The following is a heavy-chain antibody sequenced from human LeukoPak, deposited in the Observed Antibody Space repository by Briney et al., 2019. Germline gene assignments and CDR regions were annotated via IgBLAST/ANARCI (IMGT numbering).Heavy chain of an antibody. V-gene: IGHV4-30-4*08. J-gene: IGHJ3*02. Sequence: PSQTLSLTCSVSGGSISSGDYYWNWIRLSPGKGLEWIGYIFHSGTTYSNPSLKSQVTISIDTSKNQFSLKLSSVTAADTAVYYCARDTGSCGFSCLTDDAFDIWGRGTMVTVSS. D-gene: IGHD2-2*01. CDR1: GGSISSGDYY. CDR2: IFHSGTT. CDR3: ARDTGSCGFSCLTDDAFDI.